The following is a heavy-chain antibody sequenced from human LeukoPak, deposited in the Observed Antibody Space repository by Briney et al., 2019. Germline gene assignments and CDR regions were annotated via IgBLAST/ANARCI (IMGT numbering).Heavy chain of an antibody. CDR2: ISAYNGNT. D-gene: IGHD3-22*01. J-gene: IGHJ5*02. CDR3: ARDTNSGYYYDSSGYYSPQFHWFDP. CDR1: VYTFTSYG. V-gene: IGHV1-18*01. Sequence: GASVKVSCKASVYTFTSYGISWVRQAPGQGLEWMGLISAYNGNTNYAQKLQGRVTMTTDTSTSTAYMALRSLRSDDTAVYYWARDTNSGYYYDSSGYYSPQFHWFDPWGQGTLVTVSS.